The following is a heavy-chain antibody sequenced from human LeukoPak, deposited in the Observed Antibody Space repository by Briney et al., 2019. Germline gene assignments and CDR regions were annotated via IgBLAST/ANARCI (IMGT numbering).Heavy chain of an antibody. V-gene: IGHV3-48*03. D-gene: IGHD3-22*01. CDR3: ARDLGQYYDTSDNWFDP. Sequence: GGSLRLSCAASGFTFNDYEMTWVRQAPGKGLEWISYISSSGSITSHADSVKGRFTISRDNAKNTLNLQMNSLRAEDTAVYYCARDLGQYYDTSDNWFDPWGQGTLVTVSS. J-gene: IGHJ5*02. CDR2: ISSSGSIT. CDR1: GFTFNDYE.